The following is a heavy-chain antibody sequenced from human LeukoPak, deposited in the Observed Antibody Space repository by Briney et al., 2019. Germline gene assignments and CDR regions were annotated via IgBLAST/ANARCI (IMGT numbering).Heavy chain of an antibody. CDR3: GRGRWYCSSTSCYTHWFDP. Sequence: SETLSLTXTVSGGSISSGSYYWSWIRQPAGKGLEWIGRIYTSGSTNYNPSLKSRVTISVDTSKDQFSLKLSSVTAADTAVYYCGRGRWYCSSTSCYTHWFDPWGQGTLVTVSS. D-gene: IGHD2-2*02. V-gene: IGHV4-61*02. J-gene: IGHJ5*02. CDR1: GGSISSGSYY. CDR2: IYTSGST.